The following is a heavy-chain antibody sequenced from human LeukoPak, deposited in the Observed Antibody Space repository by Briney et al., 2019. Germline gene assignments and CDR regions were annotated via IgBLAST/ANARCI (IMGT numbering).Heavy chain of an antibody. CDR1: GFTFSSYA. D-gene: IGHD3-10*01. Sequence: GGSLRLSCAASGFTFSSYAMSWVRQAPGKGLEWVSANSGSGGSTYYADSVKGRFTISRDNSKNTLYLQMNSLRAEDTAVYYCARLRFGELGDWFDPWGQGTLVTVSS. CDR2: NSGSGGST. CDR3: ARLRFGELGDWFDP. J-gene: IGHJ5*02. V-gene: IGHV3-23*01.